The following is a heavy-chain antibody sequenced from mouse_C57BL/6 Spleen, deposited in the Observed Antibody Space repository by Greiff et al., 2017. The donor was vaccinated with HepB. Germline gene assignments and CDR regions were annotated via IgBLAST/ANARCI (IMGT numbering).Heavy chain of an antibody. V-gene: IGHV1-53*01. J-gene: IGHJ4*01. CDR2: INPSNGGT. Sequence: VQLQQSGTELVKPGASVKLSCKASGYTFTSYWMHWVKQRPGQGLEWIGNINPSNGGTNYNEKFKSKATLTVDKSSSTAYMQLSSLTSEDSAVYYCARSANWDEGDMDYWGQGTSVTVSS. CDR1: GYTFTSYW. D-gene: IGHD4-1*01. CDR3: ARSANWDEGDMDY.